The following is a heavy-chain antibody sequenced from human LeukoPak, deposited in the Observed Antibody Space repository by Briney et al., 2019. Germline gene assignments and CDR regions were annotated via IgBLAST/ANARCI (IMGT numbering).Heavy chain of an antibody. CDR2: INHSGST. J-gene: IGHJ4*02. CDR1: GGSISGYY. Sequence: SETLSLTCTDSGGSISGYYWSWIRQPPGKGLEWIGEINHSGSTNYNPSLKSRVTISVDTSKNQFSLKLSSVTAADTAVYYCARALYSNDPDYWGQGTLVTVSS. CDR3: ARALYSNDPDY. V-gene: IGHV4-34*01. D-gene: IGHD4-11*01.